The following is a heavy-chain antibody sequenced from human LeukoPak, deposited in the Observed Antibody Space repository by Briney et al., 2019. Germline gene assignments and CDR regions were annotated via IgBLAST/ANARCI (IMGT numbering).Heavy chain of an antibody. CDR2: INPSGATT. Sequence: ASVNVSSTASGYTFSIYYMDGVRQAPGQGLGWVGVINPSGATTTYAQKFQGRVTMTRDTSTSTVYMELSSLRIEDTAMYYCSRDLGGSYNDSWGQGTMVTVSS. J-gene: IGHJ4*02. D-gene: IGHD1-26*01. V-gene: IGHV1-46*01. CDR1: GYTFSIYY. CDR3: SRDLGGSYNDS.